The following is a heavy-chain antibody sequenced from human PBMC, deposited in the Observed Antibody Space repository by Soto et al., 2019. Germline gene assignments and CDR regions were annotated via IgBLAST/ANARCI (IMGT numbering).Heavy chain of an antibody. D-gene: IGHD6-6*01. CDR2: ISGSGGTT. J-gene: IGHJ4*02. V-gene: IGHV3-23*01. Sequence: PGGPLRLSCAASGFTFSSSAMSWVRRAPGKGLEWVSDISGSGGTTYYADSVKGRFTISRDNSKNTPYLQMNRLRAEDTAVYSCAKSSSSSGIDYWGQGTLVTVSS. CDR3: AKSSSSSGIDY. CDR1: GFTFSSSA.